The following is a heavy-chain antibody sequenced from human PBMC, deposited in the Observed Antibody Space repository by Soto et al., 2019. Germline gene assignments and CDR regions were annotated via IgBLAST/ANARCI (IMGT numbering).Heavy chain of an antibody. V-gene: IGHV3-49*03. CDR2: IGSKVFGGTT. CDR1: GFIFGDFA. Sequence: SLRLSCTASGFIFGDFAMSWFRQAPGKGLEWVGFIGSKVFGGTTQFAASVTGRFTISRDDSKSIAYLQLNSLKTEDTAVYYCTRWGGDYTAFDIWGQGTMVTVSS. J-gene: IGHJ3*02. CDR3: TRWGGDYTAFDI. D-gene: IGHD3-3*01.